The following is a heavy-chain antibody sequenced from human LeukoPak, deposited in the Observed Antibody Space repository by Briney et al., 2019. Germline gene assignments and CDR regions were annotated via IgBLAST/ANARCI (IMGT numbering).Heavy chain of an antibody. CDR1: GYTFTGYY. CDR3: ARAVVVVAATILYNWFDP. J-gene: IGHJ5*02. CDR2: INPNSGGT. V-gene: IGHV1-2*02. Sequence: ASVKVSCKASGYTFTGYYMHWVRQAPGQGLEWMGWINPNSGGTNYAQKFQGRVTMTRDTTISTAYMELSRLRSDDTAVYYCARAVVVVAATILYNWFDPRGQGTLVTVSS. D-gene: IGHD2-15*01.